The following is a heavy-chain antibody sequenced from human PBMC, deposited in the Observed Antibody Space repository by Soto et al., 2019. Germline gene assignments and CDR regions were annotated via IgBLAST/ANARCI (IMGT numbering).Heavy chain of an antibody. J-gene: IGHJ4*02. CDR3: ARRAETNGWNGFGADKYYFDY. D-gene: IGHD1-1*01. Sequence: GASVKVSCKASGYTLTSYDIYWVRQATGQGLEWMGWMNPNTGNSGYAQEFQGRVTVTSDTSINTVHMELSSLRSEDTAVYYCARRAETNGWNGFGADKYYFDYWGQGTLVTVSS. CDR2: MNPNTGNS. CDR1: GYTLTSYD. V-gene: IGHV1-8*01.